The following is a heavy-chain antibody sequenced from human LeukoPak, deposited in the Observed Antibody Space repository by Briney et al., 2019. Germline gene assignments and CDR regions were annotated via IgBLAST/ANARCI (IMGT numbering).Heavy chain of an antibody. Sequence: SETLSLTCAVSGGSIDVVNYYWSWFRQPPGKGLEWIGYIYHSGSTYYNLSLKNRITISIDTSKNQFSLQLTSVTAADTAVYYCARVLTATMHSWGQGILVTVSS. J-gene: IGHJ4*02. CDR1: GGSIDVVNYY. CDR2: IYHSGST. CDR3: ARVLTATMHS. D-gene: IGHD1-7*01. V-gene: IGHV4-30-2*01.